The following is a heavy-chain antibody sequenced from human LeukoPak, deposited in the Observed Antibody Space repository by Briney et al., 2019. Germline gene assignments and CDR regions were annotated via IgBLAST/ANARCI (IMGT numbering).Heavy chain of an antibody. CDR2: ISGSGGST. D-gene: IGHD4-17*01. V-gene: IGHV3-23*01. J-gene: IGHJ3*02. CDR1: GFTFSSYA. Sequence: GGSLRLSCAASGFTFSSYAMSWVRQAPGKGLEWVSAISGSGGSTYYADSVKGRFTISRDNSKNTLYLQMNSLRAEDTAVYYCARGCSRYGDRDDAFDIWGQGTMVTVSS. CDR3: ARGCSRYGDRDDAFDI.